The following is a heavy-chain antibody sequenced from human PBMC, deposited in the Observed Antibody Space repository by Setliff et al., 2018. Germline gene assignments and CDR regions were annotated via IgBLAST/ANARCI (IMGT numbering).Heavy chain of an antibody. CDR3: ARDGLGPGPTQA. Sequence: GGSLRLSCAASRFTFSSYSMNWVRQAPGKGLEWVSSISSSSSYIYYADSVKGRFTISRDNAKNSLYLQMNSLRAEDTAVYYCARDGLGPGPTQAWGQGTLVTVSS. D-gene: IGHD1-1*01. V-gene: IGHV3-21*01. CDR1: RFTFSSYS. CDR2: ISSSSSYI. J-gene: IGHJ5*02.